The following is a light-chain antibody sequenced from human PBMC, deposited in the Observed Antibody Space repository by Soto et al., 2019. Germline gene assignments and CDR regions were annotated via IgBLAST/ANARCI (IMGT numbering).Light chain of an antibody. CDR1: QSISSSF. V-gene: IGKV3-20*01. CDR3: QQYGSSPRFT. J-gene: IGKJ5*01. CDR2: RAS. Sequence: EVVLTQSPCTLSMSPGERATLSCRASQSISSSFLAWYQQKPGLAPRLLIYRASSRATDIPDRFSGSGSGTDFTLTISRLEPEDFAVYYCQQYGSSPRFTFGQGTRLEIK.